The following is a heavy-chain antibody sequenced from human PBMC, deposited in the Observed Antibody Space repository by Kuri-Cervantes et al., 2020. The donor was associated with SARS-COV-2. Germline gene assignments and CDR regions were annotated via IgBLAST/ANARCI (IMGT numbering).Heavy chain of an antibody. CDR2: ISWDGGST. V-gene: IGHV3-43*01. CDR1: GFTFDDYT. Sequence: GGSLRLSCAASGFTFDDYTMHWVRQAPGKGLEWVSLISWDGGSTYYADSVKGRFTISRDNSKNSLYLQMNSLRAEDTAVYYCASGELWADYWGQGTLVTVSS. D-gene: IGHD2-21*01. CDR3: ASGELWADY. J-gene: IGHJ4*02.